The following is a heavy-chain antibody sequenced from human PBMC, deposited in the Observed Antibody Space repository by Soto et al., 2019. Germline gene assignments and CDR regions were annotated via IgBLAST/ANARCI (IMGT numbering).Heavy chain of an antibody. CDR1: GDSISRYY. CDR2: IYYSGET. Sequence: QVQLQESGPGLVKPSETLSLTCTVSGDSISRYYWSWIRLSPGKGLEWIGYIYYSGETNYNPSVKSRVTISVDRTKNQFSLKLSSGTAADTAVYYCPRDQGGEFLKGSGMDVWGQGTTVTVSS. D-gene: IGHD3-10*01. J-gene: IGHJ6*02. CDR3: PRDQGGEFLKGSGMDV. V-gene: IGHV4-59*01.